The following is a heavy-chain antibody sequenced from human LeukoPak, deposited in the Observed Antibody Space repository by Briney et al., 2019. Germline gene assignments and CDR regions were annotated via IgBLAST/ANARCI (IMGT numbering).Heavy chain of an antibody. D-gene: IGHD2-2*01. CDR1: GFTFSSYA. V-gene: IGHV3-23*01. Sequence: GGSLRLSCAASGFTFSSYAMSWVRQAPGKGLEWVSAISGSGGSTYYADSVKGRFTISRDNSKNTLYLQMNSLRAEDTAVYHCAKYGLGPAADWDYYMDVWGKGTTVTVSS. CDR2: ISGSGGST. J-gene: IGHJ6*03. CDR3: AKYGLGPAADWDYYMDV.